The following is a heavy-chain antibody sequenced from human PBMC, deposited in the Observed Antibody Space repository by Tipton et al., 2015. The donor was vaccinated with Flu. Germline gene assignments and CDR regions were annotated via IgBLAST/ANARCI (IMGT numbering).Heavy chain of an antibody. V-gene: IGHV6-1*01. D-gene: IGHD3-22*01. J-gene: IGHJ4*02. CDR1: GDSVSSNSAA. CDR3: GRDMGSSGYAHAFDY. Sequence: GLVKHSQTLSLTCAISGDSVSSNSAAWSWIRQSPSRGLEWLGRTFYRSAWHNNSAVSVKSRITINADTSKNQFSLQLSSVTPEDTAVYYCGRDMGSSGYAHAFDYWGQGILVTVSS. CDR2: TFYRSAWHN.